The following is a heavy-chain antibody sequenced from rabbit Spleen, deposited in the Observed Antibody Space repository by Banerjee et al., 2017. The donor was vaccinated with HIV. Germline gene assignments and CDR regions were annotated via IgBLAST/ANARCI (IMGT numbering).Heavy chain of an antibody. CDR1: GFSFSSSDY. CDR2: IYAGRSGTT. V-gene: IGHV1S45*01. Sequence: QEQLVESGGGLVQPEGSLTLTCTASGFSFSSSDYMCWVRQAPGKGLEWIGCIYAGRSGTTYYASWVNGRFTISKTSSTTVTLQMTTLTGADTATYFCGRPDGGVGYGWDLWGQGTLVTVS. J-gene: IGHJ6*01. D-gene: IGHD6-1*01. CDR3: GRPDGGVGYGWDL.